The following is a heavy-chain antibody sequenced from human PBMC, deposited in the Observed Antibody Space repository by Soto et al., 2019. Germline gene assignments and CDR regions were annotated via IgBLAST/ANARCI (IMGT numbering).Heavy chain of an antibody. CDR2: ISSSGSYI. CDR1: GFTFISYS. CDR3: ARDGDSSREQQLAYNWFDP. D-gene: IGHD6-13*01. V-gene: IGHV3-21*01. J-gene: IGHJ5*02. Sequence: WGSLRLSCAASGFTFISYSMNWVRQAPGKGLEWVSSISSSGSYIYYADSVKGRFTISRDNSKNTLYLQMNSLRAEDTAVYYCARDGDSSREQQLAYNWFDPWGQGTLVTVSS.